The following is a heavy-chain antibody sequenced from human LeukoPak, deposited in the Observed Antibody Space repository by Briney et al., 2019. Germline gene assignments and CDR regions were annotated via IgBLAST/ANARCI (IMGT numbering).Heavy chain of an antibody. CDR2: IYYSGST. Sequence: SQTLSLTCTVSGGSISSGDYYWSWIRQPPGKGLEWIGYIYYSGSTYYNPSLKSRVTISVDTSKNQSSLKLSSVTAADTAVYYCARDSLMVRGVSYFDYWGQGTLVTVSS. J-gene: IGHJ4*02. V-gene: IGHV4-30-4*08. D-gene: IGHD3-10*01. CDR3: ARDSLMVRGVSYFDY. CDR1: GGSISSGDYY.